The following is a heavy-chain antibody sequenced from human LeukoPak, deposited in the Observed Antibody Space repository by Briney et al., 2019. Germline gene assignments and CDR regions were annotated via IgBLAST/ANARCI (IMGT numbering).Heavy chain of an antibody. Sequence: GGSLRLSCAASGFTVSSNYMSWVRQAPGKGLEWVSYISSSSSTIHYAESVKGRFTISRDNAKNSLYLQMNSLRDEDTAVYYCAREMAHYFDSSGYSFWGQGTLVTVSS. J-gene: IGHJ4*02. CDR3: AREMAHYFDSSGYSF. D-gene: IGHD3-22*01. V-gene: IGHV3-48*02. CDR2: ISSSSSTI. CDR1: GFTVSSNY.